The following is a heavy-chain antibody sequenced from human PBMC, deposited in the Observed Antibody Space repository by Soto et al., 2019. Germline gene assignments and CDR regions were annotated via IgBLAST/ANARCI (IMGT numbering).Heavy chain of an antibody. V-gene: IGHV3-33*01. Sequence: QVQLVESGGGVVQPGRSLRLSCAASGFTFSSYGMHWDRQAPGKGLEWVAVIWYDGSNKYYADSVKGRFTISRDNSKNTLYLQMNSLRAEDTAVYYCARDRLVTGSLYYYYYGMDVWGQGTTVTVSS. CDR3: ARDRLVTGSLYYYYYGMDV. J-gene: IGHJ6*02. CDR2: IWYDGSNK. CDR1: GFTFSSYG. D-gene: IGHD3-16*01.